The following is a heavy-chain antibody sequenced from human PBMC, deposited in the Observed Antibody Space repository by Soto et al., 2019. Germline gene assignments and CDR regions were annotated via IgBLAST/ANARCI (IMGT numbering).Heavy chain of an antibody. CDR2: IHYSGST. Sequence: PSETLSLTCTVSGGSISSYYWSWIRQSPGKGLEWIGYIHYSGSTKSNPSLESRVTISVDTSRNQVSLKLSSVTAADSAVYFCATESHALIHHYYYGMDVWGQGTTVTVSS. CDR1: GGSISSYY. J-gene: IGHJ6*02. D-gene: IGHD5-18*01. V-gene: IGHV4-59*01. CDR3: ATESHALIHHYYYGMDV.